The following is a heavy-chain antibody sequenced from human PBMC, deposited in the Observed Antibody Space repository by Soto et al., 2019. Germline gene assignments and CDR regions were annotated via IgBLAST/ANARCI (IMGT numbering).Heavy chain of an antibody. CDR3: ATFVGATTVTRGSPRDY. V-gene: IGHV4-34*01. CDR2: INPSGSI. D-gene: IGHD4-4*01. Sequence: VQLQQWGAGLLKPSETLSLTCAVYGGSFSGYHWSWFRQPPGKGLEWIGEINPSGSINFNPSLKSRVTISVDTSKNQFSLHLTSVTAAVTAVYYCATFVGATTVTRGSPRDYWGQGTLVTVSS. J-gene: IGHJ4*02. CDR1: GGSFSGYH.